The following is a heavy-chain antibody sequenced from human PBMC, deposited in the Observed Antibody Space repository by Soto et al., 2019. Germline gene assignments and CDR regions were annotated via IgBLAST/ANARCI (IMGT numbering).Heavy chain of an antibody. CDR2: IYTIGAA. Sequence: EVQLVESGGDLVQPGGSLRLSCAASGFSVSSNYMSWVRQAPGKGLEWLSVIYTIGAAHYADSVKGRFTVSRDNSDNTLFLRMSSLRAEDTAVYYCARVGDSALAYGLDVWGLGTTVTVSS. CDR1: GFSVSSNY. D-gene: IGHD3-3*01. CDR3: ARVGDSALAYGLDV. J-gene: IGHJ6*02. V-gene: IGHV3-66*01.